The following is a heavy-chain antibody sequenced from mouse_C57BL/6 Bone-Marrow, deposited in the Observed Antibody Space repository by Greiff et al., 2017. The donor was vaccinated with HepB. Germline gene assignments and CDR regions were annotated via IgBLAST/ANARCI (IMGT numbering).Heavy chain of an antibody. D-gene: IGHD1-1*01. Sequence: QVQLQQSGAELVRPGASVKLSCKASGYTFTDYYINWVKQRPGQGLEWIARIYPGSGNTYYNEKFKGKATLTAEKSSSTAYMQLSSLTSEDSAVYFCARGLITTVGADYWGQGTTLTVSS. V-gene: IGHV1-76*01. CDR2: IYPGSGNT. J-gene: IGHJ2*01. CDR3: ARGLITTVGADY. CDR1: GYTFTDYY.